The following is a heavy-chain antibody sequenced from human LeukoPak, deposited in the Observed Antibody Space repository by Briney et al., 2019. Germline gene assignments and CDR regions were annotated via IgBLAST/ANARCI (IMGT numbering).Heavy chain of an antibody. Sequence: QTGGSLRLSCAASGFTFSSYGMHWVRQAPGKGLGWVAVISYDGSNKYYADSVKGRFTISRDNSKNTLYLQMNSLRAEDTAVYYCAKGSQQWLGLFDYWGQGTLVTVSS. V-gene: IGHV3-30*18. CDR1: GFTFSSYG. CDR3: AKGSQQWLGLFDY. CDR2: ISYDGSNK. J-gene: IGHJ4*02. D-gene: IGHD6-19*01.